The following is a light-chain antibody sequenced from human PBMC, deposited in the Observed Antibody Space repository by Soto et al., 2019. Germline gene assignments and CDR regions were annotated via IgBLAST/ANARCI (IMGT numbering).Light chain of an antibody. CDR3: QQFNSYPRT. CDR2: DAS. Sequence: ALQLTQSPSSLSASVGDRVTITCRASQGISGALAWYQQKPVKAPKLLIYDASSLESGVPSRFSGSGSGTDFTLTISSLQPEDFATYYCQQFNSYPRTFGQGTKVEIK. CDR1: QGISGA. V-gene: IGKV1-13*02. J-gene: IGKJ1*01.